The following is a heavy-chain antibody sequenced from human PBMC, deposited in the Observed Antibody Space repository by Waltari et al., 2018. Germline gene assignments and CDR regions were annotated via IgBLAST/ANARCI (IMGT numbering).Heavy chain of an antibody. CDR3: ARDRTTMAARPGDY. D-gene: IGHD6-6*01. J-gene: IGHJ4*02. CDR1: GYLLTNSS. Sequence: VLLVQSGAGGKKPGASVQVSSKAPGYLLTNSSLHWVRQAPGQGPEWMGWVNPDTGNANYAHNFRGRVTMTWDTSINTAFMDLSGLKSDDTAVYYCARDRTTMAARPGDYWGQGTLVTVSS. CDR2: VNPDTGNA. V-gene: IGHV1-2*02.